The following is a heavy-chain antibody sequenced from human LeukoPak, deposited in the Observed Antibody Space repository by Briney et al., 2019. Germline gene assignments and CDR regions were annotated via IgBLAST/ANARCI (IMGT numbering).Heavy chain of an antibody. CDR3: AKDRGSYSTTADS. D-gene: IGHD1-26*01. J-gene: IGHJ5*01. V-gene: IGHV3-33*06. CDR2: IWYDGTNK. CDR1: GFTFSDYG. Sequence: GGSLRLSCAASGFTFSDYGIHWVRQAPGRGLEWVAVIWYDGTNKYYGDSVKGRFTISRDNSKNTLYLQMNSLRAEDTAVYYCAKDRGSYSTTADSWGQGTLVTVSS.